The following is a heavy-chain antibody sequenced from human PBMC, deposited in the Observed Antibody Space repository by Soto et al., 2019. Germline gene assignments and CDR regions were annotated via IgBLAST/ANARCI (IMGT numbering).Heavy chain of an antibody. V-gene: IGHV1-18*01. CDR3: AREVGYSSSWYISDPFDY. J-gene: IGHJ4*02. CDR2: ISAYNGNT. Sequence: ASVKVSCKASGYTFTSYGISWVRQAPGQGLEWMGWISAYNGNTNYARKLQGRVTMTTDTSTSTAYMELRSLRSDDTAVYYCAREVGYSSSWYISDPFDYWGQGTLVTVSS. CDR1: GYTFTSYG. D-gene: IGHD6-13*01.